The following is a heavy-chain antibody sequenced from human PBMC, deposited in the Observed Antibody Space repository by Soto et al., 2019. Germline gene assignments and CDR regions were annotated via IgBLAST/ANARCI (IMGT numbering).Heavy chain of an antibody. V-gene: IGHV3-74*01. CDR3: ARGYSSGPDD. CDR1: GFTFRDHW. CDR2: INSDGSTT. Sequence: GGSLRLSCAASGFTFRDHWMHWVRQAPGKGLVWVSRINSDGSTTTYADSVKGRFTISRDNAKSTLYLQLNSLRAEDTALYYCARGYSSGPDDWGQGTLVTVSS. J-gene: IGHJ4*02. D-gene: IGHD6-19*01.